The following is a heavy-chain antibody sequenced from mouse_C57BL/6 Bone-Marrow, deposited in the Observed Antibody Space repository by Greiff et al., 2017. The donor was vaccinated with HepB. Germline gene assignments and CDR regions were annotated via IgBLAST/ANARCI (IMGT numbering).Heavy chain of an antibody. Sequence: EVQLQQSGPELVKPGASVKMSCKASGYTFTDYNMHWVKQSHGKSLEWIGYINPNNGGTSYNQKFKGKATLTVNTSSSTAYMELRSLTSEDSAVYYCARLRVLRHFDYWGQGTTLTVSS. CDR1: GYTFTDYN. V-gene: IGHV1-22*01. D-gene: IGHD1-2*01. CDR2: INPNNGGT. J-gene: IGHJ2*01. CDR3: ARLRVLRHFDY.